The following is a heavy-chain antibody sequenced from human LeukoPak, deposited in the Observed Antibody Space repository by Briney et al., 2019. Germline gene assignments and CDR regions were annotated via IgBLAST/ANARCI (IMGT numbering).Heavy chain of an antibody. D-gene: IGHD3-22*01. V-gene: IGHV3-21*01. CDR3: ARDDSSGYSYFDY. CDR2: ISSSSSYI. CDR1: GFTFSGYS. Sequence: GGSLRLSCAASGFTFSGYSMNWVRQAPGKGLEWVSSISSSSSYIYYADSVKGRFTISRDNAKNSLYLQMNSLRAEDTAVYYCARDDSSGYSYFDYWGQGTLVTVSS. J-gene: IGHJ4*02.